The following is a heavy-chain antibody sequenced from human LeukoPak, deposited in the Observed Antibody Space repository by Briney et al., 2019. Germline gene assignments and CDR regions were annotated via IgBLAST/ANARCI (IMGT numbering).Heavy chain of an antibody. J-gene: IGHJ4*02. CDR1: GFTFSTYW. D-gene: IGHD6-13*01. Sequence: PGGSLRLSCAASGFTFSTYWMHWVRQAPGKGLEWVSRINPDGITTTCADSVKGRFTISRDNSMNTLYLQMKSLRPEDTAVYYCASPGPGGAAAGLFDYWGQGTLVTVSS. CDR3: ASPGPGGAAAGLFDY. V-gene: IGHV3-74*01. CDR2: INPDGITT.